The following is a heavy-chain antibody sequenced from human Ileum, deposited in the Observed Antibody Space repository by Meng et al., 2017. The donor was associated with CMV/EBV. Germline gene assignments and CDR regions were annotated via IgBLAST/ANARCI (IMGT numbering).Heavy chain of an antibody. CDR3: AKFSGSYYAT. D-gene: IGHD1-26*01. V-gene: IGHV3-23*04. J-gene: IGHJ4*02. CDR1: GFTFASSA. Sequence: EVQLVESGGGLVQPGGSLRLSCAASGFTFASSAINWVRQAPGKGLQWVSAISGDGIYTYYGDSVKGRFIVSRDNSKNTVYLHMNSLRVEDTALYYCAKFSGSYYATWGQGTLVTVSS. CDR2: ISGDGIYT.